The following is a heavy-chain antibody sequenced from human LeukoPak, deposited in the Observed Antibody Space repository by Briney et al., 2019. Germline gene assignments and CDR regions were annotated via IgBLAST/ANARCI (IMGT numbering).Heavy chain of an antibody. CDR2: IWYDGSNK. V-gene: IGHV3-33*01. Sequence: GGSLRLSCAASGFTFSSYGMHWVRQAPGKGLEWVAVIWYDGSNKYYADSVKGRFTISRDNSKNTLYLQMNSLRAEDTAVYYCARDPGGYCSGGSCSTTPNWGQGTLVTVSS. J-gene: IGHJ4*02. CDR3: ARDPGGYCSGGSCSTTPN. CDR1: GFTFSSYG. D-gene: IGHD2-15*01.